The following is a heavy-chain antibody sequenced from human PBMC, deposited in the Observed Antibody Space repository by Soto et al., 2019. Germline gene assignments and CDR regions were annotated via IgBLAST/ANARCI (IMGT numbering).Heavy chain of an antibody. CDR3: AKDSRIAAAGGEFDY. CDR2: ISYDGSNK. V-gene: IGHV3-30*18. D-gene: IGHD6-13*01. Sequence: GGSLRLSCAASGFTFSSYGMHWVRQAPGKGLEWVAVISYDGSNKYYADSVKGRFTISRDNSKNTLYLQMNSLRAEDTAVYYCAKDSRIAAAGGEFDYWGQGTLVTVSS. CDR1: GFTFSSYG. J-gene: IGHJ4*02.